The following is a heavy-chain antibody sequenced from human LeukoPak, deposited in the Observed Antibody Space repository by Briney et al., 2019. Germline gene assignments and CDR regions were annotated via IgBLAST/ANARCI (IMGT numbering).Heavy chain of an antibody. CDR1: GFIFSSYS. D-gene: IGHD3-3*01. CDR3: AKDGELHDFWSVYYKKYYYYMDV. J-gene: IGHJ6*03. CDR2: ISTRSSYI. Sequence: PGGSLRLSCAASGFIFSSYSMNWVRQAPGKGLEWVSTISTRSSYIYYADSLKGRFTISRDNAKNTLYLQTNSLRAEDTAVYYCAKDGELHDFWSVYYKKYYYYMDVWGKGTTVTVSS. V-gene: IGHV3-21*01.